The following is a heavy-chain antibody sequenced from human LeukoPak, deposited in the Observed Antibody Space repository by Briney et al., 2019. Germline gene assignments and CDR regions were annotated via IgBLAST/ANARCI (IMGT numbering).Heavy chain of an antibody. CDR3: AKDMGTVIPAAIAGFDY. J-gene: IGHJ4*02. Sequence: GGSLRLSCAASGFTFDDYNMHWVRQSPGKGLEWVSVISWDGGRTYYADSVKGRFTISRDNSKNSLYLQMNSLRTEDTALYYCAKDMGTVIPAAIAGFDYWGQGTLVTVSS. V-gene: IGHV3-43*01. D-gene: IGHD2-2*01. CDR1: GFTFDDYN. CDR2: ISWDGGRT.